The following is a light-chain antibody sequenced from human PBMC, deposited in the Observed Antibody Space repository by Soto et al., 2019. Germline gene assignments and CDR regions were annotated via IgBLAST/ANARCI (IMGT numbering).Light chain of an antibody. Sequence: QLVLTQPPSVSGAPGQRVTISCTGSSSNIGADYDVHWYQQRPGTAPKLLIFGNINRPSGVPDRFSGSKSGTSASLAITGLQAEDEGDYYCQSYDRTLSARYVFGTGTKLTVL. CDR1: SSNIGADYD. J-gene: IGLJ1*01. V-gene: IGLV1-40*01. CDR2: GNI. CDR3: QSYDRTLSARYV.